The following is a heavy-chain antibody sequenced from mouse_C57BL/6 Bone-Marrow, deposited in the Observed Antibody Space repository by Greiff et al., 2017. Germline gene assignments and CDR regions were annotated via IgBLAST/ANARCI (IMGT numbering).Heavy chain of an antibody. Sequence: QVQLQQPGAELVMPGASVKLSCKASGYTFTSYWMHWVKQRPGQGLEWIGEIDPSDSYTNYNQKFKGKSTLTVDKSSSTAYMQLSSLTSEDSAVYYCARKPYGSSYAHDVWGTGTTVTVSS. CDR3: ARKPYGSSYAHDV. J-gene: IGHJ1*03. CDR2: IDPSDSYT. CDR1: GYTFTSYW. V-gene: IGHV1-69*01. D-gene: IGHD1-1*01.